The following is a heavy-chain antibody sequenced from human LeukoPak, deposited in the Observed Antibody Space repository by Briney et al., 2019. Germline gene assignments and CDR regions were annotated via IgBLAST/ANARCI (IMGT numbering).Heavy chain of an antibody. CDR3: ARDRQRRFDY. CDR2: IYYSGST. J-gene: IGHJ4*02. Sequence: PQTLSLTCTVSGGSISSGGYYWSWIRQHPGKGLEWIGYIYYSGSTYYNPSLKSRVTISVDTSKNQFSLKLSSVTAADTAVYYCARDRQRRFDYWGQGTLVTVSS. CDR1: GGSISSGGYY. V-gene: IGHV4-31*03.